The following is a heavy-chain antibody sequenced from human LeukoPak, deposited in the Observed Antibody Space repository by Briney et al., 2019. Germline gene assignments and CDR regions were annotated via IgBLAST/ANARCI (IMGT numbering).Heavy chain of an antibody. J-gene: IGHJ3*02. D-gene: IGHD3-3*01. V-gene: IGHV2-5*01. CDR3: AHSRILLDFYWDAFDI. Sequence: SGPTLVNPTQTLTLTCTFSGFSLSTSGVGVGWIRQPPGKALEWLALIYWNDDKRYSPSLKSRLTITKDTSKNQVVLTMTNMDPVDTATYYCAHSRILLDFYWDAFDIWGQGTMVTVSS. CDR2: IYWNDDK. CDR1: GFSLSTSGVG.